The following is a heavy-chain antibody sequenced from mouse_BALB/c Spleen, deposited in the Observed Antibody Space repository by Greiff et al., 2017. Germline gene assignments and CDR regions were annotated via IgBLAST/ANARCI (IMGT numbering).Heavy chain of an antibody. J-gene: IGHJ1*01. Sequence: VQGVESGPGLVQPSQSLSITCTVSGFSLTSYGVHWVRQSPGKGLEWLGVIWSGGSTDYNAAFISRLSISKDNSKSQVFFKMNSLQANDTAIYYCASYRYDEYFDVWGAGTTVTVSS. CDR2: IWSGGST. CDR3: ASYRYDEYFDV. V-gene: IGHV2-2*02. CDR1: GFSLTSYG. D-gene: IGHD2-14*01.